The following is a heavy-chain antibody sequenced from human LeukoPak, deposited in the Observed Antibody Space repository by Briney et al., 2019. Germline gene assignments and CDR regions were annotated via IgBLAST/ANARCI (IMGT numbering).Heavy chain of an antibody. Sequence: GGSLRLSCAASGFTFSSYAMHWVRQAPGKGLEWVAVISYGGSNKYYADSVKGRFTISRDNSKNTLYLQMNSLRAEDTAVYYCARAAGGYYYDSSGFVFDYWGQGTLVTVSS. CDR1: GFTFSSYA. CDR3: ARAAGGYYYDSSGFVFDY. V-gene: IGHV3-30*04. D-gene: IGHD3-22*01. J-gene: IGHJ4*02. CDR2: ISYGGSNK.